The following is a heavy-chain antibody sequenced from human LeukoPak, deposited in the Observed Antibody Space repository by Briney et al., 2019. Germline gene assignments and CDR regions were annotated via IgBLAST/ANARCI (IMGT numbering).Heavy chain of an antibody. Sequence: SVKDSCMATRYTFTSYDINWVRQAIGRGVEWMGWINTKRGKTDYVQKFWGRVTMTRNTSISTAYIELSSQRSEDTAVYYCARVGVVVVPGAITGDGFDLWGQGTLVTVSS. J-gene: IGHJ5*02. V-gene: IGHV1-8*01. CDR1: RYTFTSYD. CDR2: INTKRGKT. CDR3: ARVGVVVVPGAITGDGFDL. D-gene: IGHD2-2*02.